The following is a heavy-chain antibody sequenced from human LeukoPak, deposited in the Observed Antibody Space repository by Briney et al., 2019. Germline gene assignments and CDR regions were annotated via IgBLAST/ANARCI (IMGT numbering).Heavy chain of an antibody. CDR1: GYTFTDYY. V-gene: IGHV1-69-2*01. D-gene: IGHD1-14*01. CDR2: VDPEDGET. J-gene: IGHJ4*02. Sequence: ASVKVSCKVSGYTFTDYYMHWVQQAPGKGLEWMGLVDPEDGETICAEKFQGRVTITADTSTDTAYMELSSLRSEDTAVYYCATGPSGRSYDYWGQGTLVTVSS. CDR3: ATGPSGRSYDY.